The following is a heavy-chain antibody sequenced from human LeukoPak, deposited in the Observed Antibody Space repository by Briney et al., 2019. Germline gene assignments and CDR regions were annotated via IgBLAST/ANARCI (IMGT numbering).Heavy chain of an antibody. CDR3: AKVDCSSTSCYVAVAGTVYFDY. Sequence: GGSLRLSCAASGLTVSSYAMSWVRQAPGKGLEWVSAISGSGGSTYYADSMKGRFTISRDNSKSTLYMQMNSLRAEDKAVYYCAKVDCSSTSCYVAVAGTVYFDYWGQGTLVTVSS. CDR2: ISGSGGST. D-gene: IGHD2-2*01. J-gene: IGHJ4*02. V-gene: IGHV3-23*01. CDR1: GLTVSSYA.